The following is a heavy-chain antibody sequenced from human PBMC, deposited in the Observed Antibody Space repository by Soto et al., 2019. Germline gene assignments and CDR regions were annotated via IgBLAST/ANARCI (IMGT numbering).Heavy chain of an antibody. CDR1: GYTFTNYD. V-gene: IGHV1-8*01. CDR3: ARGTDSSTSCFVGCQYHYYYMDV. J-gene: IGHJ6*03. D-gene: IGHD2-2*01. CDR2: MNPNSGNT. Sequence: ASVKVSCKASGYTFTNYDINWVRHATGQGLEWMGWMNPNSGNTGYAQKFQGRVTMTRDTSINTVYMELRSLRSEDKAVYYCARGTDSSTSCFVGCQYHYYYMDVWCKAITVTVS.